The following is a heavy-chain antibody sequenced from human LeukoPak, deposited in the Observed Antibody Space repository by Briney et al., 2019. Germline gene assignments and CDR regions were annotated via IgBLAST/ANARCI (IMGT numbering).Heavy chain of an antibody. CDR3: LRGYCSGGSCGFDY. V-gene: IGHV4-59*12. J-gene: IGHJ4*02. Sequence: PSETLSLTCTVSGGSISSYYWSWIRQPPGKGLEWIGYIYYSGSTNYNPSLKSRVTISVDTSKNQFSLKLSSVTAADTAVYYCLRGYCSGGSCGFDYWGQGTLVTVSS. CDR1: GGSISSYY. D-gene: IGHD2-15*01. CDR2: IYYSGST.